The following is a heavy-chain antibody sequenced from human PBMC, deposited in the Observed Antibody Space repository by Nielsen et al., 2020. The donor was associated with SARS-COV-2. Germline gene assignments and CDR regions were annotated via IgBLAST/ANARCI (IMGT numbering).Heavy chain of an antibody. V-gene: IGHV3-53*01. D-gene: IGHD4-17*01. CDR1: GFTVSSNY. Sequence: GESLKISCAASGFTVSSNYMSWVRQAPGKGLEWVSVIYSCGSTYYADSVKGRFTISRDNSKNTLYLQMNSLRAEDTAVYYCAKDGTRGDYSYFDYWGQGTLVTVSS. CDR2: IYSCGST. J-gene: IGHJ4*02. CDR3: AKDGTRGDYSYFDY.